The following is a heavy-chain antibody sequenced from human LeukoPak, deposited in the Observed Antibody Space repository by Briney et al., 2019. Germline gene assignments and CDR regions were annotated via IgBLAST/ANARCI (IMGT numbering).Heavy chain of an antibody. V-gene: IGHV3-53*01. CDR3: ARGSSGGSGSYYPYYFDY. CDR1: GFTFSSYG. J-gene: IGHJ4*02. CDR2: IYSGGST. Sequence: PGGSLRLSCAASGFTFSSYGMSWVRQAPGKGLEGVSVIYSGGSTYYADSVKGRFTISRDNSKNTLYLQMNSLRAEDTAVYYCARGSSGGSGSYYPYYFDYWGQGTLVTVSS. D-gene: IGHD3-10*01.